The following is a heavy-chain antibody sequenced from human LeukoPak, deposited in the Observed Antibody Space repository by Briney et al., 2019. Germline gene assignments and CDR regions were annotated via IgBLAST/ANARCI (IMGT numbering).Heavy chain of an antibody. CDR3: AKKVPDSSGYNSIDY. D-gene: IGHD3-22*01. J-gene: IGHJ4*02. CDR1: GFTFSSYW. CDR2: ISYHEKNK. V-gene: IGHV3-30*18. Sequence: GGSLRLSCAASGFTFSSYWMHWVRQAPGKGLEWVAVISYHEKNKYYADSVKGRFTISRDNSKDTLYLEMNSLRVEDTAVYYCAKKVPDSSGYNSIDYWGQGTLVTVSS.